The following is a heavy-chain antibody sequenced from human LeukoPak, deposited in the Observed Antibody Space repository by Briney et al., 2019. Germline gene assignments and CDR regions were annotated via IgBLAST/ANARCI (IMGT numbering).Heavy chain of an antibody. J-gene: IGHJ4*02. CDR2: INHSGST. V-gene: IGHV4-34*01. Sequence: SETLSLTCAVYGGSFSGYYWSWIRQPPGKGLEWIGEINHSGSTNYNPSLKSRVTISVDTSKDQFSLKLSSVTAADTAVYYCARAARGSSGSDYWGQGTLVTVSS. D-gene: IGHD6-19*01. CDR3: ARAARGSSGSDY. CDR1: GGSFSGYY.